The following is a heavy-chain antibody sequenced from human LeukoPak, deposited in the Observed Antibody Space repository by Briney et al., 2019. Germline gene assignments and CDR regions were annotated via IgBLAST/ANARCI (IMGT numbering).Heavy chain of an antibody. D-gene: IGHD3-9*01. J-gene: IGHJ4*02. Sequence: QTGGSLRLSCEASGFTFSSHGMHWVRQAPGKGLEWVAFIRYDGSNTYYADSVKGRFTISRDNSKHTLHLQMNSLRAEDTAMYYCAKDDRIDNWGQGTLVTVSS. CDR1: GFTFSSHG. CDR3: AKDDRIDN. CDR2: IRYDGSNT. V-gene: IGHV3-30*02.